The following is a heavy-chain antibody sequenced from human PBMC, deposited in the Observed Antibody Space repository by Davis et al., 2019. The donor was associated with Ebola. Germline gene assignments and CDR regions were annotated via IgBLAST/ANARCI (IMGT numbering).Heavy chain of an antibody. V-gene: IGHV4-39*01. CDR2: IYYSGST. CDR1: GGSISSSSYY. J-gene: IGHJ5*02. Sequence: PSETLSLTCTVSGGSISSSSYYWGWIRQPPGKGLEWIGSIYYSGSTYYNPSLKSRVTISVDTSKNQFSLKLSSVTAADTAVYYCAVANFDWFRPWGQGTLVTVSS. CDR3: AVANFDWFRP. D-gene: IGHD3-9*01.